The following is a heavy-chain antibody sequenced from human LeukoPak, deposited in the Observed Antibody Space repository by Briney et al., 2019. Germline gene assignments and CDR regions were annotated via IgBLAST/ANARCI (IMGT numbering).Heavy chain of an antibody. J-gene: IGHJ3*02. CDR1: GGSISSGGYY. D-gene: IGHD3-10*01. CDR2: IYYSGST. CDR3: ARTDYYGSGSYYAFDI. V-gene: IGHV4-31*03. Sequence: SETLSLTCTVSGGSISSGGYYWSWIRQHPGKGLEWIGYIYYSGSTNYNPSLKSRVTISVDTSKNQFSLKLSSVTAADTAVYYCARTDYYGSGSYYAFDIWGQGTMVTVSS.